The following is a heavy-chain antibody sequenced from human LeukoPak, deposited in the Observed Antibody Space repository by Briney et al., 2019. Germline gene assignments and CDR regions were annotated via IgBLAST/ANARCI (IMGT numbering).Heavy chain of an antibody. CDR1: GGTFSSYA. J-gene: IGHJ4*02. Sequence: ASVKVSCKASGGTFSSYAISWVRQAPGQGLEWVGGIIPIFGTANYAQKFQGRVTITTDESTSTAYMELSSLRSEDTAVYYCARGHSSSWSRTRPLDYWGQGTLVTVSS. V-gene: IGHV1-69*05. CDR2: IIPIFGTA. D-gene: IGHD6-13*01. CDR3: ARGHSSSWSRTRPLDY.